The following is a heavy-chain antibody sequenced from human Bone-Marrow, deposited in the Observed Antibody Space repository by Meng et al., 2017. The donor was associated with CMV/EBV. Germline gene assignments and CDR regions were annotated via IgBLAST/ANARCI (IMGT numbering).Heavy chain of an antibody. D-gene: IGHD3-3*01. J-gene: IGHJ6*02. Sequence: ASVKVSCKASGGTFSSHAINWVRQATGQGLEWMGWMNPNSGNTGYAQKFQGRVTMTRNTSISTAYMELSSLRSEDTAVYYCARGRRSITIFGVVIMHGMDVWGQGTTVTVSS. CDR2: MNPNSGNT. CDR1: GGTFSSHA. V-gene: IGHV1-8*02. CDR3: ARGRRSITIFGVVIMHGMDV.